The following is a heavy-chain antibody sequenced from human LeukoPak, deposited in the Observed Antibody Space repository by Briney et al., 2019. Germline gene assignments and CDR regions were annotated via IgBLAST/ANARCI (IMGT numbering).Heavy chain of an antibody. CDR3: ARDQQYHRPAGWFDP. Sequence: SETLSLTCTVSDGSISSNSYYWGWIRQPPGKGLEWIGSISYSGRTYYNPSLESRVTISVDASKNQFSLELNSETAADTAVYYCARDQQYHRPAGWFDPWGQGTLVTVSS. V-gene: IGHV4-39*01. CDR2: ISYSGRT. CDR1: DGSISSNSYY. J-gene: IGHJ5*02. D-gene: IGHD1-14*01.